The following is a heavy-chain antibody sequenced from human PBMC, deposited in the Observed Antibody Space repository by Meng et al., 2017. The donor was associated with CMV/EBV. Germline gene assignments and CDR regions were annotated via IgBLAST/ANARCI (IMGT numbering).Heavy chain of an antibody. J-gene: IGHJ6*02. CDR3: ARDLEVAGYYYYGMDV. Sequence: ASVKVSCKASGYTFTGYYMHWVRQAPGQGLEWMGWINPNSGGTKYAQKFQGRVTMTRDTSISTAYMEVSRLRSDDTAVYYCARDLEVAGYYYYGMDVWGQGTTVTVSS. CDR1: GYTFTGYY. CDR2: INPNSGGT. D-gene: IGHD3-3*01. V-gene: IGHV1-2*02.